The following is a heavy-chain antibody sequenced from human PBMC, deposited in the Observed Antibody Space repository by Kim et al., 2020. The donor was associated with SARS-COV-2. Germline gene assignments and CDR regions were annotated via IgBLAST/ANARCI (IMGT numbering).Heavy chain of an antibody. J-gene: IGHJ6*03. CDR3: AGGANLYDFWSGYRASYYYYDMDV. Sequence: ASVKVSCKASGYTFTSYAMHWVRQAPGQRLEWMGWINAGNGNTKYSQKFQGRVTITRDTSASTANMELSSLRSEDTAVYYCAGGANLYDFWSGYRASYYYYDMDVWGKGTTVTVSS. D-gene: IGHD3-3*01. CDR2: INAGNGNT. V-gene: IGHV1-3*01. CDR1: GYTFTSYA.